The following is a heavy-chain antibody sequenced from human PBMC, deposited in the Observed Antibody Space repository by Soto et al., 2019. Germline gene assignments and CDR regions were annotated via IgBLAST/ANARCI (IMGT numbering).Heavy chain of an antibody. Sequence: EVQLLESGGGLVQPGGSLRLSCAASGFTFSDYGMNWVRQAPGKGLEWVSGTTGGGDTTYYADSVMGRFIISRDNSKSILYLQMNSLRGEDTGTYYCAKGIYGSGWPYWGQGTLVTVSS. V-gene: IGHV3-23*01. J-gene: IGHJ4*02. CDR1: GFTFSDYG. CDR3: AKGIYGSGWPY. D-gene: IGHD6-19*01. CDR2: TTGGGDTT.